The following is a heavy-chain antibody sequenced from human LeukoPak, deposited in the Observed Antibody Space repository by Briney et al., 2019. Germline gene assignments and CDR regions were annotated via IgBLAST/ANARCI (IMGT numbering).Heavy chain of an antibody. J-gene: IGHJ4*02. Sequence: PSETLSLTCTVSGGSISSGSYYWSWIRQPAGKGLEWIGRIYTSGSTNYNPSLKSRVTISVDTSKNQFSLKLSSVTAADTAVYYCAREGTYYYASSGDYWGQGTLVTVSS. D-gene: IGHD3-22*01. CDR1: GGSISSGSYY. CDR2: IYTSGST. CDR3: AREGTYYYASSGDY. V-gene: IGHV4-61*02.